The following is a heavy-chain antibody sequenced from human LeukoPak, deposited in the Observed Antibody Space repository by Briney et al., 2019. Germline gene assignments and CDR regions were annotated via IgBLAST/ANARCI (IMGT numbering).Heavy chain of an antibody. D-gene: IGHD3-22*01. CDR3: AKDPEIVVVITGWFDP. J-gene: IGHJ5*02. V-gene: IGHV3-23*01. CDR2: ISGSGGST. Sequence: GGSLRLSCAASGFTFSSYAMSWVRQAPGKGLEWVSAISGSGGSTYYADSVKGRFTISRDNSKNTLYLQTNSLRAEDTAVYYCAKDPEIVVVITGWFDPWGQGTLVTVSS. CDR1: GFTFSSYA.